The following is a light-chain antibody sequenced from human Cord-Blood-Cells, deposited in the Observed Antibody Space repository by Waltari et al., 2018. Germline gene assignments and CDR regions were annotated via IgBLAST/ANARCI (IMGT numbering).Light chain of an antibody. CDR1: QGVLYSSNNNNY. Sequence: DIVMTQSPDSLAVSLGERATINCKSSQGVLYSSNNNNYLAWYQQKPGQPPKLLIYWASTRESGVPDRFSGSGSGTDCTLTSSSLQAEDVAVYYCQQYYSTPFTFGPGTKVDIK. CDR2: WAS. V-gene: IGKV4-1*01. J-gene: IGKJ3*01. CDR3: QQYYSTPFT.